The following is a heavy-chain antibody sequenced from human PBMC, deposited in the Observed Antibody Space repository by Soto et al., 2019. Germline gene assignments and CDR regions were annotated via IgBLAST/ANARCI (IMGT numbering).Heavy chain of an antibody. CDR1: GFTFSSYG. D-gene: IGHD2-2*01. CDR2: IWYDGSNK. V-gene: IGHV3-33*03. Sequence: GGSLRLSCAASGFTFSSYGMHWVRQAPGKGLEWVAVIWYDGSNKYYADSVKGRFTISRDNSKNTLYLQMNSLRAEDTAVYYCACEKGYCHSSSCRNYYFDYWGQGTLVTVSS. CDR3: ACEKGYCHSSSCRNYYFDY. J-gene: IGHJ4*02.